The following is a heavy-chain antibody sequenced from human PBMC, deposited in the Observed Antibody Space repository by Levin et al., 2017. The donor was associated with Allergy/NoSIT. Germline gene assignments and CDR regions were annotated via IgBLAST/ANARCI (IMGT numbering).Heavy chain of an antibody. CDR2: IYHSGST. Sequence: SETLSLTCAVSGGSISSSNWWSWVRQPPGKGLEWIGEIYHSGSTNYNPSLKSRVTISVDKSKNQFSLKLSSVTAADTAVYYCAREGYYYDSSGSSSNNWFDPWGQGTLVTVSS. CDR3: AREGYYYDSSGSSSNNWFDP. CDR1: GGSISSSNW. J-gene: IGHJ5*02. D-gene: IGHD3-22*01. V-gene: IGHV4-4*02.